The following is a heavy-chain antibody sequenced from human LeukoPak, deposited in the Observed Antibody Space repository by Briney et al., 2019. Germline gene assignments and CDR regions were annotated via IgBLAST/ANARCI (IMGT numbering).Heavy chain of an antibody. V-gene: IGHV3-48*02. CDR1: GFPFSSYV. CDR2: INHNAEMI. CDR3: ARDHDWAFDL. D-gene: IGHD3-9*01. Sequence: GGSLRLSCEASGFPFSSYVMSWVRQAPGKGLEWIAYINHNAEMIFYPDFVKGRFTISRDNAKNSLYLQMNALRDEDTAIYYCARDHDWAFDLWGQGTLVTVSS. J-gene: IGHJ4*02.